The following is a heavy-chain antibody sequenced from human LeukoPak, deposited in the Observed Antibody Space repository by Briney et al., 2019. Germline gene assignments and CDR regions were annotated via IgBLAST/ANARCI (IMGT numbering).Heavy chain of an antibody. CDR2: ISPYTGET. D-gene: IGHD5-18*01. V-gene: IGHV1-18*01. CDR3: ARDGESHSYGLAYMDV. CDR1: GYIFDNHG. J-gene: IGHJ6*03. Sequence: ASVKVSCKASGYIFDNHGISWVRQAPGQGLEWMGWISPYTGETNHAQKFEGRVTMTTDTSASTASMELRGLRSDDTAVYYCARDGESHSYGLAYMDVWGKGTTVTVSS.